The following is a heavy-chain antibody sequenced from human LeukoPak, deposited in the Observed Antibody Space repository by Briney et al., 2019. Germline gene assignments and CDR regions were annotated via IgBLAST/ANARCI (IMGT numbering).Heavy chain of an antibody. V-gene: IGHV4-59*08. D-gene: IGHD6-13*01. CDR2: VYYSGST. J-gene: IGHJ3*02. Sequence: SETLSLTCTVSGGSISNDYWNWIRQPPGKGLEWIGLVYYSGSTNYNPSLESRVTIPVDTSKTQFSLKLRSVTAADTAVYYCARRRRLAAVGTDAFDIWGQGTVVTVSS. CDR1: GGSISNDY. CDR3: ARRRRLAAVGTDAFDI.